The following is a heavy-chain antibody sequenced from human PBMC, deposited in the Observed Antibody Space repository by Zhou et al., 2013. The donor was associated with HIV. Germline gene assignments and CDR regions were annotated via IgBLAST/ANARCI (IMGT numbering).Heavy chain of an antibody. J-gene: IGHJ5*02. V-gene: IGHV4-39*07. Sequence: QVQLQESGPGLVKPSETLSLTCTVSGASISSSSYSWGWIRQPPGKGLEWIGNIFYNRDTYYNPSLKSRVTISVDTSKNQFSLKLSSVTAADTAVYYCARPLGGGFLYLGGFDPWGQGTLVTVSS. CDR1: GASISSSSYS. D-gene: IGHD2-2*02. CDR2: IFYNRDT. CDR3: ARPLGGGFLYLGGFDP.